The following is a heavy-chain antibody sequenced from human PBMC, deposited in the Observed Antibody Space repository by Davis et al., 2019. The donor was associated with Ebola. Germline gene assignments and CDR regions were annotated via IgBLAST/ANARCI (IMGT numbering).Heavy chain of an antibody. CDR1: GFTFDEYA. J-gene: IGHJ4*02. V-gene: IGHV3-23*01. Sequence: GESLKISCAASGFTFDEYAMSWVRQSPGKGLEWVSTISSDAAKTYYADSELGRFTISRDNSKNTLSLQMNSLRGDDTAIYFCAKGLFRFLDAWGQGTLATVSS. D-gene: IGHD3-3*01. CDR2: ISSDAAKT. CDR3: AKGLFRFLDA.